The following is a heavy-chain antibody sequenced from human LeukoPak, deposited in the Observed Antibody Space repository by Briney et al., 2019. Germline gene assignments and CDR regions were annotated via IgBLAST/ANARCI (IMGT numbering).Heavy chain of an antibody. Sequence: ASVKVSCKASGGTFSSYAISWVRQAPGQGLEWMGGIIPIFGTANYAQKVQGRVTITADESTSTAYMELSSLRSEDTAVYYCARDLSTTGLVPHYYYYMDVWGKGTTVTVSS. CDR2: IIPIFGTA. V-gene: IGHV1-69*13. D-gene: IGHD1-1*01. J-gene: IGHJ6*03. CDR3: ARDLSTTGLVPHYYYYMDV. CDR1: GGTFSSYA.